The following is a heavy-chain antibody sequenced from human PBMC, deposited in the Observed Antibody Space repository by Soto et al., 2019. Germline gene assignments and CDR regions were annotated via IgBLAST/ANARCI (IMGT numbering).Heavy chain of an antibody. CDR2: ISGSGGST. J-gene: IGHJ4*02. D-gene: IGHD2-21*02. Sequence: GGSLRLSCAASGFTFSSYAMSWVRQAPGKGLEWVSAISGSGGSTYYAESVKGRFTISRDNSKNTLYLQMNSLRAEDTAVYYCAKALRIVVVTAFDYWGQGTLVTVSS. CDR3: AKALRIVVVTAFDY. CDR1: GFTFSSYA. V-gene: IGHV3-23*01.